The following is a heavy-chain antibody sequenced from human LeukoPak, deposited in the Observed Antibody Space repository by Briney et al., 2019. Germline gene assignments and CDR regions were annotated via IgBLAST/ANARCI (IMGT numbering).Heavy chain of an antibody. CDR1: GGSISSYY. J-gene: IGHJ5*02. CDR3: ARGRYSSGT. CDR2: IYYSGST. D-gene: IGHD6-19*01. Sequence: SETLSLTCTASGGSISSYYWSWIRQPPGKRLPWTGYIYYSGSTNYNPSLKSRVTISVDTSKNQFSLKLSSVTAADTAVYYCARGRYSSGTWGQGTLVTVSS. V-gene: IGHV4-59*01.